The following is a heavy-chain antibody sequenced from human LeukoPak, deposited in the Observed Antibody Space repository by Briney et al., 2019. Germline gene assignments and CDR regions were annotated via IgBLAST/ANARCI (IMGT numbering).Heavy chain of an antibody. V-gene: IGHV1-46*01. D-gene: IGHD6-6*01. J-gene: IGHJ5*02. CDR1: GYTFTNYY. CDR2: INPSGGST. Sequence: ASVKVSCKASGYTFTNYYMHWVRQAPGQGLEWMGIINPSGGSTSYAQKFQGRVTMTRDTSTSTVYMELSSLRSEDTAVYYCARGGGKVSSSLWFDPWGQGTLVTVSS. CDR3: ARGGGKVSSSLWFDP.